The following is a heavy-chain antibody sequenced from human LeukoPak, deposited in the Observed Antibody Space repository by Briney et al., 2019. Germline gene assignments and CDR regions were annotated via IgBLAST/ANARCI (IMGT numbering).Heavy chain of an antibody. CDR1: GDSICSSSYY. J-gene: IGHJ5*02. CDR3: ATHPSLSYCNVSGGSCWFDT. CDR2: IYYSGNT. V-gene: IGHV4-39*01. Sequence: SETLSLTCSVSGDSICSSSYYCGWIRQHRGRGLEWFGCIYYSGNTYYNPSLKSRVTICVDTSRNQFSLKLSSVTAADTAVYYCATHPSLSYCNVSGGSCWFDTWGQGTLVTVSS. D-gene: IGHD2-15*01.